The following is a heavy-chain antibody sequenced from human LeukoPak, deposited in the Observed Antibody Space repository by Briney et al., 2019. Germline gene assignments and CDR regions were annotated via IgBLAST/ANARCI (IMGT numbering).Heavy chain of an antibody. D-gene: IGHD2-2*01. V-gene: IGHV3-30*18. CDR2: KD. J-gene: IGHJ4*02. CDR1: GFTFGSCW. CDR3: AKDLCSDTSCSSRGIDY. Sequence: GGSLRPSCAASGFTFGSCWMNWVRQVPGKGLEWVAVKDYCADSVKGRFTASKDNSKSTLYLQMNSLRAEDTAIYYCAKDLCSDTSCSSRGIDYWGQGTLVTVSS.